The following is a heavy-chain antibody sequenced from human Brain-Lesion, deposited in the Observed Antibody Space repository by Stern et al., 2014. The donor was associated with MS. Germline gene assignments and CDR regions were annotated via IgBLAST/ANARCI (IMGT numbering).Heavy chain of an antibody. D-gene: IGHD3-10*01. CDR3: ARGERWFDS. Sequence: EDQLVESGGGLVQPGGSLRLSCAASGFTFSNYWMPWVRKAPGQGLVWVSRVNNDGRRTSYADSVKGRFTMSRDNAKNTLYLQMNSLRVEDTAIYYCARGERWFDSWGQGTLVTVSS. J-gene: IGHJ5*01. CDR2: VNNDGRRT. CDR1: GFTFSNYW. V-gene: IGHV3-74*02.